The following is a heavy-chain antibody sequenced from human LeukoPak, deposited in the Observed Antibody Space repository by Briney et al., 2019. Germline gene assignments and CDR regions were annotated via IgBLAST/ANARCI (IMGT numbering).Heavy chain of an antibody. CDR1: GFTVSSNY. CDR3: AREGYCCGGSCYQYYFDY. D-gene: IGHD2-15*01. CDR2: IYSGGST. Sequence: GGSLRLFCAASGFTVSSNYMSWVRQAPGKGLEWVSVIYSGGSTYYADSVKGRFTISRDNSKNTLYLQMNSLRAEDTAVYYCAREGYCCGGSCYQYYFDYWGQGTLVTVSS. J-gene: IGHJ4*02. V-gene: IGHV3-66*01.